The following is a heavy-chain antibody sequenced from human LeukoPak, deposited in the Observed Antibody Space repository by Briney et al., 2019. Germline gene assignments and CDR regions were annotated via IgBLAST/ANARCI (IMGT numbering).Heavy chain of an antibody. Sequence: PAETLSLTCSVSGASIETHYWSWIRQSPGKGLEWIGYMFHDGNTNYNPSLKSRVTVSLDTSKKQFSLKLTSVTAADTAVYYCARHSSIMGGRLTGYWLDPWGQGTLVTVSS. V-gene: IGHV4-59*08. CDR2: MFHDGNT. D-gene: IGHD3-9*01. J-gene: IGHJ5*02. CDR1: GASIETHY. CDR3: ARHSSIMGGRLTGYWLDP.